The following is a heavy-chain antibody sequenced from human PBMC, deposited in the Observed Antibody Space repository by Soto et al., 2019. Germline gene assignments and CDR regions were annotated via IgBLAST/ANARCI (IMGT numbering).Heavy chain of an antibody. D-gene: IGHD3-10*01. V-gene: IGHV3-30*18. Sequence: GSLRLSCAASGFTFSSYGMHWVRQAPGKGLEWVAVISYDGSNKYYADSVKGRFTISRDNSKNTLYLQMNSLRAEDTAVYYCAKERLLITMVRGVLDYWGQGTLVTVSS. CDR3: AKERLLITMVRGVLDY. CDR2: ISYDGSNK. CDR1: GFTFSSYG. J-gene: IGHJ4*02.